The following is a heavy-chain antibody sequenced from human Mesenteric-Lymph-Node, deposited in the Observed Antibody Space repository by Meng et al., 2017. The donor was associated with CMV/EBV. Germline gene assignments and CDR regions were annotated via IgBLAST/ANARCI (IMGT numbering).Heavy chain of an antibody. D-gene: IGHD4-11*01. CDR2: IRSKANSYAT. V-gene: IGHV3-73*01. J-gene: IGHJ6*02. CDR1: GFTFSSYA. Sequence: KVSCKTSGFTFSSYAMHWVRQASGKGLEWVGRIRSKANSYATAYAASVKGRFTISRDDSKNTAYLQMNSLKTEDTAVYYCTRHVDTVTTNLYYYYYYGMDVWGQGTTVTVSS. CDR3: TRHVDTVTTNLYYYYYYGMDV.